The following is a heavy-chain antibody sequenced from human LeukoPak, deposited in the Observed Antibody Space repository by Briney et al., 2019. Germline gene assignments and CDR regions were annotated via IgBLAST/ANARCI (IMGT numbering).Heavy chain of an antibody. CDR3: ARHVSSSAMMHYFDY. D-gene: IGHD5-18*01. CDR1: GASIRSGRNY. V-gene: IGHV4-39*01. CDR2: TYYSGSS. Sequence: SETLSLTCNVSGASIRSGRNYWGWIRQSPGKGLEWIGSTYYSGSSSYNPSLQSRVSISVDTSKNHISLKVFSLTAADTALYYCARHVSSSAMMHYFDYWGQGNLVTVSS. J-gene: IGHJ4*02.